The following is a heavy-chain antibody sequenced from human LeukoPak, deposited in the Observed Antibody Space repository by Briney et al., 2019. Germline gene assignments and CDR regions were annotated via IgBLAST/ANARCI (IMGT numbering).Heavy chain of an antibody. CDR2: INPNSGGA. Sequence: GASVKVSCKASGYTFSGYYIHWVRQAPGQGLDWMGRINPNSGGADYAQTFQGRVTMTWDTSISTGNMELSSLRSDDTAIYYCARGGFDYWGQGTLVTVSS. CDR3: ARGGFDY. J-gene: IGHJ4*02. CDR1: GYTFSGYY. V-gene: IGHV1-2*06.